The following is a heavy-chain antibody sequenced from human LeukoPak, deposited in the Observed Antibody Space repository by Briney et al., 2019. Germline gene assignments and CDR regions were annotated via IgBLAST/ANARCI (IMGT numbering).Heavy chain of an antibody. V-gene: IGHV4-34*01. CDR1: GGSFSGYY. J-gene: IGHJ6*03. CDR2: INHSGST. CDR3: ARTRYHHYMDV. Sequence: SETLSLTCAVYGGSFSGYYWSWIRQPPGNGLEWIGEINHSGSTNYNPSLKSRVTISVDTSKNQFSLKLSSVTAADTAVYYCARTRYHHYMDVWGKGTTVTVSS.